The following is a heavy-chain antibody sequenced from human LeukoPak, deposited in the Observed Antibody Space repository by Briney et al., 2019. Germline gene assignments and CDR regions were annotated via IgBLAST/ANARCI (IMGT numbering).Heavy chain of an antibody. Sequence: SETLSLTCTVSGGSISSSSYYWGWIRQPPGKGLEWIGSIYYSGSTYYNPSLKSRVTISVDTSKNQFSLKLSFVTAADTAVYYCARDILYYYDSSGYPGYDAFDIWGQGTMVTVSS. CDR3: ARDILYYYDSSGYPGYDAFDI. D-gene: IGHD3-22*01. CDR2: IYYSGST. J-gene: IGHJ3*02. CDR1: GGSISSSSYY. V-gene: IGHV4-39*07.